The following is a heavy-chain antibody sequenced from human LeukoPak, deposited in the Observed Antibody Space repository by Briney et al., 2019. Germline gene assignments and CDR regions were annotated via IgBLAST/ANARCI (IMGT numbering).Heavy chain of an antibody. V-gene: IGHV4-39*01. D-gene: IGHD3-10*01. CDR3: ARSSGSESLDDNWFVS. Sequence: PSETLSLTCTVSAGSFSSSRYYWGWIRQPPGKGLEWIGSIYYSGSTYYNPSLKSRVTISVDTSKNQFSLKLSSVTAADTAVYYCARSSGSESLDDNWFVSWGQGTPVTVSS. CDR2: IYYSGST. J-gene: IGHJ5*01. CDR1: AGSFSSSRYY.